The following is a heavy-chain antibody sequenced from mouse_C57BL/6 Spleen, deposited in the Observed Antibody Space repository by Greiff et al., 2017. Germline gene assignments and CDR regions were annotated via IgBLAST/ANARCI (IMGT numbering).Heavy chain of an antibody. CDR3: ARVGQLRLGYYFDY. D-gene: IGHD3-2*02. CDR1: GYTFTSYW. V-gene: IGHV1-52*01. Sequence: QVQLQQPGAELVRPGSSVKLSCKASGYTFTSYWMHLVKQRPIQGLEWIGNIDPSDSETHYNQKFKDKATLTVDKSSSTAYMQLSSLTSEDSAVYYCARVGQLRLGYYFDYWGQGTTRTVSS. J-gene: IGHJ2*01. CDR2: IDPSDSET.